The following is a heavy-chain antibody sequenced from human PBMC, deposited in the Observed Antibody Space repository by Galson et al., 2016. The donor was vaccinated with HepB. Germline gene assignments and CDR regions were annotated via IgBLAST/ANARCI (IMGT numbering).Heavy chain of an antibody. D-gene: IGHD6-13*01. V-gene: IGHV3-30*04. CDR2: VSFDGSNK. Sequence: SLRLSCAASGFDFSNYGMHWVRQSPGRGLEWVAVVSFDGSNKDYADSVKGRFIISRDSSKNTMYLQMNSLRPEDSGLYYCAREDGSLAAAGETGALDLWGQGTTVAVSS. CDR3: AREDGSLAAAGETGALDL. J-gene: IGHJ3*01. CDR1: GFDFSNYG.